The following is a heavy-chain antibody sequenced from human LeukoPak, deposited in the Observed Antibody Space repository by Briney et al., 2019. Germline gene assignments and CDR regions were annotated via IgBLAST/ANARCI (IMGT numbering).Heavy chain of an antibody. CDR1: GFTLGSYA. CDR2: INTNGGST. Sequence: SGGSLRLSCSVSGFTLGSYATHWVRQAPGKGLQFVSVINTNGGSTYYADSVKGRFTISRDNSQNTLYLQMSSLRVEDTAVYYCVTGLCVSGSYYSIFWGRGNLVTVYS. D-gene: IGHD3-16*01. V-gene: IGHV3-64D*06. CDR3: VTGLCVSGSYYSIF. J-gene: IGHJ4*02.